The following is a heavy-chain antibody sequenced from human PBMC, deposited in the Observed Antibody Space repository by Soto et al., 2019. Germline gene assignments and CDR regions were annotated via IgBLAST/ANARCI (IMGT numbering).Heavy chain of an antibody. J-gene: IGHJ6*03. CDR3: ARSRNCCSTSCLPYYYYYYMDV. D-gene: IGHD2-2*01. CDR1: GGSISSYSHY. Sequence: SETLSLTCTVSGGSISSYSHYGGWIRQPPGKGLEWIGSIYYTGSTYYNPSLKSRVIISVDTSENQFSLKRSSGTAADTAVYYCARSRNCCSTSCLPYYYYYYMDVWGKGTTVTVSS. CDR2: IYYTGST. V-gene: IGHV4-39*01.